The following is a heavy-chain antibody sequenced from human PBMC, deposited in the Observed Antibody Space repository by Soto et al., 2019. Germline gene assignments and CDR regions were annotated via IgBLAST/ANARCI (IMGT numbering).Heavy chain of an antibody. D-gene: IGHD4-4*01. CDR3: ARHGTVTTPGDWTTWDWFDP. Sequence: QLQLQESGPGLVKPSETLSLTCTVSGGSISSSSYYWGWIRQPPGKGLEWIGSIYYSGSTYYNPSLKSRVTISVDTSKNQFSLKLSSVTAADTAVYYCARHGTVTTPGDWTTWDWFDPWGQGTLVTVSS. J-gene: IGHJ5*02. CDR1: GGSISSSSYY. CDR2: IYYSGST. V-gene: IGHV4-39*01.